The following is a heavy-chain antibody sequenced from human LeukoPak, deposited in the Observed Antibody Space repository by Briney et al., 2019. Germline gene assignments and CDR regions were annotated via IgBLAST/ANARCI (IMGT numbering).Heavy chain of an antibody. CDR1: GFTFSSHW. CDR2: INQDASEK. D-gene: IGHD7-27*01. Sequence: GGSLRLSCGASGFTFSSHWMTWVRQAPGKGLECVANINQDASEKYYVDSVKGRFTISRDTAKSSLYLQMNSLRAEDTAVYYCARGSLGRGWLFDYWGQGTLVTVSS. CDR3: ARGSLGRGWLFDY. J-gene: IGHJ4*02. V-gene: IGHV3-7*05.